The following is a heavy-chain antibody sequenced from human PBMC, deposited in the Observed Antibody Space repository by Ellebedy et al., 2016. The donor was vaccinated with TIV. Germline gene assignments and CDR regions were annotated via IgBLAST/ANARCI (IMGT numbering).Heavy chain of an antibody. V-gene: IGHV4-39*07. J-gene: IGHJ4*02. CDR1: GGSISSSYYY. CDR3: ARGHTAMVTLIRRLGPTFDY. Sequence: SETLSLTCTVSGGSISSSYYYWGWIRQPPGKGLEWIGSIYYSGSTYYNPSLKSRVTISVDTSKNQFSLKLSSVTAADTAVYYCARGHTAMVTLIRRLGPTFDYWGQGTLVTASS. D-gene: IGHD5-18*01. CDR2: IYYSGST.